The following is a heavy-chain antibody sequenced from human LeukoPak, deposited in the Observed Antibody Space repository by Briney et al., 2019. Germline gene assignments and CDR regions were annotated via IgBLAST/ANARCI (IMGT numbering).Heavy chain of an antibody. CDR2: FYYSGST. V-gene: IGHV4-59*01. CDR1: GGSISSYY. CDR3: ARGTGWPQMIYAFHI. D-gene: IGHD3-22*01. J-gene: IGHJ3*02. Sequence: SETLSLTYTVSGGSISSYYWSWIRQPPGKGLEWIGCFYYSGSTNYNPSLKSRVTISVDTSKNQFSLKLSSVTDADTAVYYCARGTGWPQMIYAFHIWGQGTMVTVSS.